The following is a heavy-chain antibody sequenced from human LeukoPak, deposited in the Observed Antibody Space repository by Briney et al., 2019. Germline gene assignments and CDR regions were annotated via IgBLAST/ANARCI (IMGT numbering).Heavy chain of an antibody. CDR2: IYYSGST. CDR3: ARLRSNYVDYYYGMDV. J-gene: IGHJ6*02. V-gene: IGHV4-59*12. CDR1: GGSIRSYY. D-gene: IGHD4-11*01. Sequence: PSETLSLTCSVSGGSIRSYYWSWIRQPPGKGLEWIGYIYYSGSTNYNPSLKSRVTISVDTSKTQFSLKLGSVTAADTAVYYCARLRSNYVDYYYGMDVWGQGTTVTVSS.